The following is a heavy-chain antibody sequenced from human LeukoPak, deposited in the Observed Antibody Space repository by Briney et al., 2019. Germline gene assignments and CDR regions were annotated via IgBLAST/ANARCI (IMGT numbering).Heavy chain of an antibody. V-gene: IGHV3-30*04. J-gene: IGHJ4*02. D-gene: IGHD4-23*01. CDR3: ARENGGCDY. Sequence: GGSLRLSCAASGFTFSSYAMHWVRQAPGKGLEWVAVISYDGSNKYYADSVKGRFTISRDNSKNTLYLQMNSLRAEDTAVYYCARENGGCDYWGQGTLVTVSS. CDR2: ISYDGSNK. CDR1: GFTFSSYA.